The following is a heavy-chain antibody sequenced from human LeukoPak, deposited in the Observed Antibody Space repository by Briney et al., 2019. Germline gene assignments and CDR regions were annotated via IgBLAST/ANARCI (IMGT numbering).Heavy chain of an antibody. CDR3: ARAQTTMVRGGRAFDI. Sequence: ASVNVSCKASGYTFTSYAMHWVRQAPGQRLEWMGWINAGNGNTKYSQKFQGRVTITRDTSASTAYMELSSLRSEDTAVYYCARAQTTMVRGGRAFDIWGQGTMVTVSS. J-gene: IGHJ3*02. V-gene: IGHV1-3*01. CDR2: INAGNGNT. CDR1: GYTFTSYA. D-gene: IGHD3-10*01.